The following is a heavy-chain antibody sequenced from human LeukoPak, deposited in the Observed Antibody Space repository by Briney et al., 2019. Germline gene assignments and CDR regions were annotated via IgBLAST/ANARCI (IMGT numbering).Heavy chain of an antibody. CDR2: IYSTGST. V-gene: IGHV4-4*07. CDR3: ARHPYYDSSGYYRPEYFDY. Sequence: SETLSLTCTVSGGSVIDYYWSWIRQPAGKGLEWLGRIYSTGSTNYNPSLESRVTMSVDTSKNQFSLNLNSMTAADTAVYYCARHPYYDSSGYYRPEYFDYWGQGTLVTVSS. CDR1: GGSVIDYY. D-gene: IGHD3-22*01. J-gene: IGHJ4*02.